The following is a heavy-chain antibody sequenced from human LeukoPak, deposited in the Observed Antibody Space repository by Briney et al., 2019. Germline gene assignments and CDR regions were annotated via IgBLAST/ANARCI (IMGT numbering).Heavy chain of an antibody. CDR3: ARLEIAVAGTLGWYFDY. Sequence: PSETLSLTCTVSGGSISSGGYYWNWIRQPPGKGLEWIGYFYHSGISYYNPSLKSRVTISVDTSKNQFSLKLSSVTAADTAVYYCARLEIAVAGTLGWYFDYWGQGTLVAVSS. CDR1: GGSISSGGYY. J-gene: IGHJ4*02. V-gene: IGHV4-30-2*01. CDR2: FYHSGIS. D-gene: IGHD6-19*01.